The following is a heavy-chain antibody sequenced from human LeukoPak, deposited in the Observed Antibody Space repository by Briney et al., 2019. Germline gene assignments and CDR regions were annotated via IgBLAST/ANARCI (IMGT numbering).Heavy chain of an antibody. CDR3: ARVHEGPYYYGMDV. J-gene: IGHJ6*02. V-gene: IGHV3-21*01. CDR1: GFTFSSYS. CDR2: ISSSSSYI. Sequence: PGGSLRLSCAASGFTFSSYSMNWVRQAPGKGLEWVSSISSSSSYIYYADSVKGRFTISRDNAKNSLYLQMNSLRAEDTAVYYCARVHEGPYYYGMDVWGQGTTVTVSS.